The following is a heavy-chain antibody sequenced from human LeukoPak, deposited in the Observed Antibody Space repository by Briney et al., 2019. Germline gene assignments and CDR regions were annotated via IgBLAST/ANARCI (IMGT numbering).Heavy chain of an antibody. CDR1: GGTFSSYA. D-gene: IGHD3-10*01. Sequence: GASVKVSCKASGGTFSSYAISWVRQAPGQGLEWMGGIIPIFGTANYAQKFQGRVTITADESTSTAYMELSSLRSEDTAVYYCARTVYGSGSLYYYYYYMDVWGKGTTVTISS. V-gene: IGHV1-69*13. CDR2: IIPIFGTA. J-gene: IGHJ6*03. CDR3: ARTVYGSGSLYYYYYYMDV.